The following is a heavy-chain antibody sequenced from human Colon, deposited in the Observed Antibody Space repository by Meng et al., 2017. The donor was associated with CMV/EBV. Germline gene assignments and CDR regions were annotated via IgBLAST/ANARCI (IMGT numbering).Heavy chain of an antibody. Sequence: HPQGSGPHMVKPSETPPLLCSFFGPSVSSGAYYWGWIRQSPGKVLEWIGNIYENGVTYYGPSLESRVTLSMDTSKNQISLKMSSVTAADTGIYYCARALMLSGHEFDYWGQGALVTVSS. CDR3: ARALMLSGHEFDY. CDR1: GPSVSSGAYY. D-gene: IGHD3-16*01. CDR2: IYENGVT. V-gene: IGHV4-39*05. J-gene: IGHJ4*02.